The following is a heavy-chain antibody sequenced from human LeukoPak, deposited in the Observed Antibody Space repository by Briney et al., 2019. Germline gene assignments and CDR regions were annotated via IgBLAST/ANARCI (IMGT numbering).Heavy chain of an antibody. CDR3: ARVPIVGATPFDY. CDR2: INPNSGGT. V-gene: IGHV1-2*02. Sequence: ASVKVSCKASGYTFTGYYMHWVRQAPGQGLEWMGWINPNSGGTNYAQKFQGRVTMTRDTSINTAYMELSRLRSDDTAVYYCARVPIVGATPFDYWGQGTLVTVSS. CDR1: GYTFTGYY. J-gene: IGHJ4*02. D-gene: IGHD1-26*01.